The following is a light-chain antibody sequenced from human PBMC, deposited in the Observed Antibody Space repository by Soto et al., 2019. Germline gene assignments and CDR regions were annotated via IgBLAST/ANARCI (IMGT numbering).Light chain of an antibody. CDR3: CSYAGSQV. Sequence: HSALTHPVSVSGSPGQSITISWTGTTSDVGGYNLVSWYQQHPGKAPKLMLYAVSTRPSGVSNRFSGSKSGTTASLTISGLQAEDEADYYCCSYAGSQVFGTGTKVTV. CDR2: AVS. CDR1: TSDVGGYNL. J-gene: IGLJ1*01. V-gene: IGLV2-23*02.